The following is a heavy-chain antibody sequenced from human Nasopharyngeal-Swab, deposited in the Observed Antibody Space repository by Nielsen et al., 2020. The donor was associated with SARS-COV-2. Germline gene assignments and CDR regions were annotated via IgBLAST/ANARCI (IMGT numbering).Heavy chain of an antibody. D-gene: IGHD6-13*01. CDR2: ISYDGSNK. Sequence: GEPLKISCAASGFTFSSYGMHWVRQAPGKGLEWVAVISYDGSNKYYADSVKGRFTISRDNSKNTLYLQMNSLRAEDTAVYYCAKDLEQQLAYYFDYWGQGTLVTVSS. J-gene: IGHJ4*02. CDR1: GFTFSSYG. CDR3: AKDLEQQLAYYFDY. V-gene: IGHV3-30*18.